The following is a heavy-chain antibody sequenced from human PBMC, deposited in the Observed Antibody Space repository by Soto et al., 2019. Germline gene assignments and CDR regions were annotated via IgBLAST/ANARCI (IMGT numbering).Heavy chain of an antibody. CDR2: IIPIFGTA. Sequence: QVQLVQSGAEVKKPGSSVKVSCKASGGTFSSYAISWVRQAPGQGLEWMGGIIPIFGTANYEQKFQGRVTITADESTSTAYMELSSLRSEDTAVYYCARVTIVATIDYYGMDVWGQGTTVTVSS. CDR3: ARVTIVATIDYYGMDV. D-gene: IGHD5-12*01. V-gene: IGHV1-69*12. CDR1: GGTFSSYA. J-gene: IGHJ6*02.